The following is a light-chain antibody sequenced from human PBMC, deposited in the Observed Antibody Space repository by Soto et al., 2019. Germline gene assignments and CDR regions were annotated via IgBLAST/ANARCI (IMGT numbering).Light chain of an antibody. Sequence: EIVMTQSPATLPLSPGERAALSCRASQSLSSRYLSWYQQRPGQAPRLLLYGASTRATGVPARFSGSGSGTDFTLTISSLQPEDFAIYYCQQDYNLPWTFGQGTKVEI. V-gene: IGKV3D-7*01. J-gene: IGKJ1*01. CDR1: QSLSSRY. CDR2: GAS. CDR3: QQDYNLPWT.